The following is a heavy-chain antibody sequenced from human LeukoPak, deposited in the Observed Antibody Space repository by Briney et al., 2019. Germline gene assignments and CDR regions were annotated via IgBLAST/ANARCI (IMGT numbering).Heavy chain of an antibody. CDR3: ARGRNRAFDAFDI. CDR1: GGSISSGDYY. CDR2: IYYSGST. Sequence: SETLSLTCTVSGGSISSGDYYWSWIRQPPGKGLGWIGYIYYSGSTYYNPSLKSRVTISVDTSKNQFSLKLSSVTAADTAVYYCARGRNRAFDAFDIWGQGTMVTVSS. V-gene: IGHV4-30-4*01. J-gene: IGHJ3*02.